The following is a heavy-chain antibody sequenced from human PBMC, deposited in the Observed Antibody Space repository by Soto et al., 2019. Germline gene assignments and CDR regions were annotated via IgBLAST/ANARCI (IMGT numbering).Heavy chain of an antibody. Sequence: QVQLVQSGAEVKKPGASVKVSCKASGYTFTSYDINWVRQATGQGLEWMGWMNPNSGNTGYAQKFQGRATMTRNTSISAADVELSSLGSGDTAVYYCAIGLPPLTRQTHCCGGRCYDDYWGQGTLVPVSS. V-gene: IGHV1-8*01. CDR2: MNPNSGNT. J-gene: IGHJ4*02. CDR3: AIGLPPLTRQTHCCGGRCYDDY. D-gene: IGHD2-15*01. CDR1: GYTFTSYD.